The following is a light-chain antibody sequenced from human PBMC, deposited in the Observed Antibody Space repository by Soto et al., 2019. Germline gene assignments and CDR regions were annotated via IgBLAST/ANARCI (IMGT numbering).Light chain of an antibody. V-gene: IGKV3-20*01. CDR3: QQYGDSPLT. Sequence: NVLTQSRGTLSLSPGERSTPSCRASQTVSGNYVAWYQQKPGQTPRLLIYGASSRATDIPDRFSGSGSGTDFTLTITRLEPEDFAVYHCQQYGDSPLTFGGGTKVDIK. CDR2: GAS. J-gene: IGKJ4*01. CDR1: QTVSGNY.